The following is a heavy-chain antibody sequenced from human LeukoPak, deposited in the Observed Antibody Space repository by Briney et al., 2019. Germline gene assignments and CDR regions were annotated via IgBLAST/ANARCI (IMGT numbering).Heavy chain of an antibody. J-gene: IGHJ5*02. CDR2: INPKSGGR. Sequence: ASAKVSCEASGYTFTDYYIHWVRQAPGQGLEWMGWINPKSGGRNSAQKFQGRVTMTRDTSISTLYMELNWLTSDDTAIYYCARADRVDGGPYLIDPWGQGTLVTVSS. D-gene: IGHD2-21*01. CDR1: GYTFTDYY. V-gene: IGHV1-2*02. CDR3: ARADRVDGGPYLIDP.